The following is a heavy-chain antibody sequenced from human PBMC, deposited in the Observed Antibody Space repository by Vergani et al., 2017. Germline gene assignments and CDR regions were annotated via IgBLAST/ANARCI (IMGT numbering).Heavy chain of an antibody. V-gene: IGHV3-23*01. Sequence: EVQLLESGGGLVQPGGSLRLSCAASGFTFSSYAMSWVRQAPGKGLEWVSAISGSGGSTYYADSVKGRFTISRDNSKNTLYLQRNSLRAEDTAVYDCAEDSRFLEWTTMDVWGKGTTVTVSS. CDR3: AEDSRFLEWTTMDV. J-gene: IGHJ6*03. CDR2: ISGSGGST. D-gene: IGHD3-3*01. CDR1: GFTFSSYA.